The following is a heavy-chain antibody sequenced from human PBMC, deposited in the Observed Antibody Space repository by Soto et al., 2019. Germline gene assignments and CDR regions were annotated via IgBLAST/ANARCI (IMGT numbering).Heavy chain of an antibody. Sequence: PGRNIRISCAAYGFSFSSYGMHCVRQAPGKGLEWVAVISYDGSNKYYADSVKGRFTISRDNSKNKLYLQMNSLRAEETAVYYGARTVISCSTANDYYDLIDVWGQ. CDR3: ARTVISCSTANDYYDLIDV. D-gene: IGHD4-4*01. CDR2: ISYDGSNK. CDR1: GFSFSSYG. J-gene: IGHJ6*01. V-gene: IGHV3-30*03.